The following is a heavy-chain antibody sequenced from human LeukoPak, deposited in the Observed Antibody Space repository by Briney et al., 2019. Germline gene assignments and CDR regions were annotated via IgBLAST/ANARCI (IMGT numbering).Heavy chain of an antibody. V-gene: IGHV3-15*01. Sequence: GGSLRLSCSASGFTFTNAWMSWVRQAPGKGLEWAGRIISNVDGGTTDYAASVKDRFIISRDDSRDTLFLQMDGLKTEDTAVYFCTTGWLQKWPPLIWWGQGTLVSVST. J-gene: IGHJ4*02. CDR3: TTGWLQKWPPLIW. CDR2: IISNVDGGTT. D-gene: IGHD5-24*01. CDR1: GFTFTNAW.